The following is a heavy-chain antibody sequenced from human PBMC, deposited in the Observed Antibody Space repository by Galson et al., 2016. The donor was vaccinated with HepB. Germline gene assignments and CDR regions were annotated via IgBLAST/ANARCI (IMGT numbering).Heavy chain of an antibody. Sequence: SVKVSCKASGGTFSSFAINWVRQAPGQGLEWMGGIIPMFGTPNYAQRFRGRVTITADESTSTAYMQLSSLRSQDTAVYYCAIHTRGQYDSERYEFNYWGQGTLVTVSS. V-gene: IGHV1-69*13. CDR1: GGTFSSFA. CDR2: IIPMFGTP. CDR3: AIHTRGQYDSERYEFNY. J-gene: IGHJ4*02. D-gene: IGHD3-10*01.